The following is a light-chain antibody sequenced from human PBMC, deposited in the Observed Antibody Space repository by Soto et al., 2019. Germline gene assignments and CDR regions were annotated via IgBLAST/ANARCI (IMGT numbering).Light chain of an antibody. Sequence: QSVLTQPASVSGSPGQSIAISCTGTSSDVGGFNYVSWYQQHPGKAPKLLIYDVSSRPSGVFDRFSGSKSCNTASLTISGLQAEDEADYYCASYTTKTTYVFGAGTKVTVL. V-gene: IGLV2-14*03. CDR3: ASYTTKTTYV. J-gene: IGLJ1*01. CDR2: DVS. CDR1: SSDVGGFNY.